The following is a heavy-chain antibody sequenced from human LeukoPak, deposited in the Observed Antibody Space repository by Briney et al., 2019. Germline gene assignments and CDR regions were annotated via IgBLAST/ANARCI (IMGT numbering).Heavy chain of an antibody. J-gene: IGHJ4*02. CDR3: ARDQLNTAIDVFDY. CDR1: GFTFSSYW. Sequence: GGSLRLSCAASGFTFSSYWMSWVRQAPGKGLEWVANIKQDGSEKYYVDSVKGRFTISRDNAKNSLYLQMNSLRAEDTAVYYCARDQLNTAIDVFDYWGQGTLVTVSS. CDR2: IKQDGSEK. D-gene: IGHD5-18*01. V-gene: IGHV3-7*01.